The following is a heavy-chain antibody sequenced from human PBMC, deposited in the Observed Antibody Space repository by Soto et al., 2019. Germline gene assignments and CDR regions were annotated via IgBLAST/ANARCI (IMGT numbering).Heavy chain of an antibody. CDR2: IYYSGST. V-gene: IGHV4-31*03. J-gene: IGHJ6*02. D-gene: IGHD1-20*01. CDR3: ARGGSTPRYNRPGDYYYYYGMDV. Sequence: QVQLQESGPGLVKPSQTLSLTCTVSGGSISSGGYYWSWIRQHPGKGLEWIGYIYYSGSTYYNPSLKSRVTISVDTSKNQFSLKLSSVTAADTAVYYCARGGSTPRYNRPGDYYYYYGMDVWGQGTTVTVSS. CDR1: GGSISSGGYY.